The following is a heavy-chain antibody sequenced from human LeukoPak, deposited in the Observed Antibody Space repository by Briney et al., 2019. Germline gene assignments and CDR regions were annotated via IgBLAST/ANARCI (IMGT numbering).Heavy chain of an antibody. CDR3: TSLQPSADI. CDR1: GFTFSGSA. Sequence: GGSLRLSCAASGFTFSGSAMHWVRQASGNGLEWVGRIRSKANSYATAYAASVKGRFTISRDDSKNTAYLQMNSLKTEDTAVYYCTSLQPSADIWGQGTMVTVSS. CDR2: IRSKANSYAT. V-gene: IGHV3-73*01. J-gene: IGHJ3*02. D-gene: IGHD1-26*01.